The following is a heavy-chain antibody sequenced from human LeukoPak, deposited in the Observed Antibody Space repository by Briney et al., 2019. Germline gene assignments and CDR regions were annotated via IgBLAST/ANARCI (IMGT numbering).Heavy chain of an antibody. V-gene: IGHV1-8*01. CDR1: GYTFTSYD. D-gene: IGHD6-13*01. CDR3: ARPSSSWYPPYYYYGMDV. Sequence: ASVKVSCKASGYTFTSYDINWVRQATGQGLEWMGWMNPNSGNTGYAQKFQGRVTMTRNTPISTAYMELSSLRSEDTAVYYCARPSSSWYPPYYYYGMDVWGQGTTVTVSS. CDR2: MNPNSGNT. J-gene: IGHJ6*02.